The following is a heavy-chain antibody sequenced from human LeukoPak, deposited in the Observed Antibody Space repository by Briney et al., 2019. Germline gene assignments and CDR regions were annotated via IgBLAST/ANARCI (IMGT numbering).Heavy chain of an antibody. J-gene: IGHJ6*03. V-gene: IGHV4-61*02. D-gene: IGHD2-2*01. Sequence: SETLSLTCTVSGGSISTGSYYWSWIRQPAGKGLEWIGRFYTSGGTNYNPSLKSRVSISRDTSKNQFSLRLSSVTAADTAVYYCARQYDSYFYYYLDLWGTGTTVTVSS. CDR2: FYTSGGT. CDR1: GGSISTGSYY. CDR3: ARQYDSYFYYYLDL.